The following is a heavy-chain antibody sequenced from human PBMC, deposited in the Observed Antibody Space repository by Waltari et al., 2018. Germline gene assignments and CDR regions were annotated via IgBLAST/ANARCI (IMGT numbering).Heavy chain of an antibody. CDR1: GYSISSGYY. J-gene: IGHJ3*02. D-gene: IGHD3-3*01. CDR3: ARDRDFAQHDAFDI. CDR2: IYHRGST. Sequence: QVQLQESGPGLVKPSETLSLTCAVPGYSISSGYYWGWIRPPPGKGLEWMGRIYHRGSTYYNPSLKSRVTISVDTSKNQFSLKLSSVTAADTAVYYCARDRDFAQHDAFDIWGQGTMVTVSS. V-gene: IGHV4-38-2*02.